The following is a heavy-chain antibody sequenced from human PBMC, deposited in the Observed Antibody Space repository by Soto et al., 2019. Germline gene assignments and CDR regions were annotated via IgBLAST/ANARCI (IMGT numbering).Heavy chain of an antibody. D-gene: IGHD6-13*01. V-gene: IGHV1-46*01. J-gene: IGHJ6*02. CDR2: INPSGGST. CDR1: GYTFTSYY. Sequence: ASVKVSCKAYGYTFTSYYTQWVRQAPGQGLEWMGIINPSGGSTSYAQKFQGRVTMTRDTSTSTVYMELSSLRSEDTAVDYCARGVRSSWYSNYYYYYGMDVWG. CDR3: ARGVRSSWYSNYYYYYGMDV.